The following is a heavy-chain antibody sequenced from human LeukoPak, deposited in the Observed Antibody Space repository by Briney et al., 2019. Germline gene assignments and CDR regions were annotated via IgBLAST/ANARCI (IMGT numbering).Heavy chain of an antibody. J-gene: IGHJ6*02. Sequence: SVKVSCKASGGTFSSYAISWVRQASGQGLEWMGRIIPILGIANYAQKFQGRVTITADKSTSTAYMELSRLRSEDTAVYYCARDTVDTVMVVGMDVWGQGTTVTVSS. CDR1: GGTFSSYA. V-gene: IGHV1-69*04. CDR2: IIPILGIA. D-gene: IGHD5-18*01. CDR3: ARDTVDTVMVVGMDV.